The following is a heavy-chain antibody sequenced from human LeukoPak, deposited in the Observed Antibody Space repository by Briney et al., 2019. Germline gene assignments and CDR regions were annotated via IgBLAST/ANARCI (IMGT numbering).Heavy chain of an antibody. CDR1: GGSISSYY. Sequence: SETLSLTRTVSGGSISSYYWSWIRQPAGKGLEWIGRIYTSGSTNYNPSLKSRVTMSVDTSKNHFSLKLSSVTAADTAVYYCARGQGGYSYGYAFWFDPWGQGTLVTVSS. J-gene: IGHJ5*02. CDR2: IYTSGST. CDR3: ARGQGGYSYGYAFWFDP. V-gene: IGHV4-4*07. D-gene: IGHD5-18*01.